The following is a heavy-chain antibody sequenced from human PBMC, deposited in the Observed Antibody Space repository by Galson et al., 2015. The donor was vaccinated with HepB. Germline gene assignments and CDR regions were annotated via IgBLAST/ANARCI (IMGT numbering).Heavy chain of an antibody. V-gene: IGHV3-49*03. CDR3: TRGDYGDYTYFDY. CDR2: IRSKAYGGTT. CDR1: GFTFGDYA. Sequence: SLRLSCAASGFTFGDYAMSWFRQAPGKGLEWVGFIRSKAYGGTTEYAASVKGRFTISRDDSKSIAYLRMNSLKTEDTAVYYCTRGDYGDYTYFDYWGQGTLVTVSS. J-gene: IGHJ4*02. D-gene: IGHD4-17*01.